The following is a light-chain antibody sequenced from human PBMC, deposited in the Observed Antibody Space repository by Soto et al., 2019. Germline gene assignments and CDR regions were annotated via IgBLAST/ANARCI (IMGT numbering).Light chain of an antibody. Sequence: DIPLTQSPSSLSASVGDRVTITCRASQGISTFLAWYQQKPGKAPKSLIKTASTLQSGVPSRFSGSGSETDFTLTISRLQPVDFATYYCQQYSSYPRTFGQGTRLEVK. CDR3: QQYSSYPRT. J-gene: IGKJ5*01. V-gene: IGKV1D-16*01. CDR2: TAS. CDR1: QGISTF.